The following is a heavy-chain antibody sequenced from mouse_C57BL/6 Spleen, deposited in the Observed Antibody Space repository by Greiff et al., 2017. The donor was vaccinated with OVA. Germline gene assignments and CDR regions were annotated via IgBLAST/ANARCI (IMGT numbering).Heavy chain of an antibody. J-gene: IGHJ4*01. Sequence: QVHVKQSGPELVKPGASVKLSCKASGYTFTSYDINWVKQRPGQGLEWIGWIYPRDGSTKYNEKFKGKATLTVDTSSSTAYMELHSLTSEDSAVYFCARGGGYDEGYYYAMDYWGQGTSVTVSS. CDR1: GYTFTSYD. D-gene: IGHD2-2*01. V-gene: IGHV1-85*01. CDR3: ARGGGYDEGYYYAMDY. CDR2: IYPRDGST.